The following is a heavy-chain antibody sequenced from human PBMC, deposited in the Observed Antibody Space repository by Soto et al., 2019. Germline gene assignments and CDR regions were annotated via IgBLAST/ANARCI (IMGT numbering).Heavy chain of an antibody. V-gene: IGHV3-30*18. D-gene: IGHD2-2*01. CDR3: AKDTKRKDVLVPAPQSLYYYYGMDV. CDR1: GFTFSSYG. CDR2: ISYDGSNK. J-gene: IGHJ6*02. Sequence: PGGSLRLSCAASGFTFSSYGMHWVRQAPGKGLEWVAVISYDGSNKYYADSVKGRFTISRDNSKNTLYLQMNSLRAEDTAVYYCAKDTKRKDVLVPAPQSLYYYYGMDVWGQGTTDTVSS.